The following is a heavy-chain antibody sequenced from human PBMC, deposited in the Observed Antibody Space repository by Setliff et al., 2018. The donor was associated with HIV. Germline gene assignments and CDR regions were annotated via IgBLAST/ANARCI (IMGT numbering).Heavy chain of an antibody. CDR3: ARRAAATTNFDY. V-gene: IGHV4-38-2*01. D-gene: IGHD1-26*01. CDR1: GFYISRGYY. J-gene: IGHJ4*02. CDR2: IYHSGST. Sequence: SETLSLTCGVSGFYISRGYYWGWIRQPPGKGLEWIGSIYHSGSTFYNPSLKSRVTLSLDTSKNQFSLKVTSVTAADTAVYYCARRAAATTNFDYWGQGTLVTAPQ.